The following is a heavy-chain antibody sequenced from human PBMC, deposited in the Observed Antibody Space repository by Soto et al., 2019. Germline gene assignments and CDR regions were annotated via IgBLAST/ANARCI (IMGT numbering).Heavy chain of an antibody. CDR3: ARRIRTSRNWFDP. CDR1: GGSLSAYY. CDR2: MHPSGYT. V-gene: IGHV4-34*01. D-gene: IGHD2-2*01. Sequence: PSETLSLTCAVYGGSLSAYYWSWIRQSPGKGLEWIGEMHPSGYTDYNPSLKSRITISVDTSKNQFSLRLSSVTAADTAVYYCARRIRTSRNWFDPWGQGTLVTVSS. J-gene: IGHJ5*02.